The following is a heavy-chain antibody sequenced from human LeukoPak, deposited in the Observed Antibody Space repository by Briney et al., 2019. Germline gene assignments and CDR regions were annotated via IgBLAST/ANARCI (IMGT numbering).Heavy chain of an antibody. V-gene: IGHV3-30-3*01. J-gene: IGHJ6*02. Sequence: GRSLRLSCAASGFTFSSYAMHLVRQAPGKGLEWVAVISYDGSNKYYADSVRGRFTISRDNSKNTLYLQMNSLRAEDTAVYYCARARCSGGSCYSWDYYYYGMDVWGQGTTVTVSS. CDR1: GFTFSSYA. CDR2: ISYDGSNK. CDR3: ARARCSGGSCYSWDYYYYGMDV. D-gene: IGHD2-15*01.